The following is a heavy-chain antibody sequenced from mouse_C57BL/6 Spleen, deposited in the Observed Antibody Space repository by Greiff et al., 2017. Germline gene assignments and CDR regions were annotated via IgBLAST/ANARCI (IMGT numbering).Heavy chain of an antibody. V-gene: IGHV5-17*01. CDR3: ARYYYGSSSYWYFDV. D-gene: IGHD1-1*01. J-gene: IGHJ1*03. CDR1: GFTFSDYG. CDR2: ISSGSSTI. Sequence: EVKLVESGGGLVKPGGSLKLSCAASGFTFSDYGMHWVRQAPEKGLEWVAYISSGSSTIYYADTVKGRFTISRDNAKNTLFLQMTSLRSEDTAMYYCARYYYGSSSYWYFDVWGTGTTVTVSS.